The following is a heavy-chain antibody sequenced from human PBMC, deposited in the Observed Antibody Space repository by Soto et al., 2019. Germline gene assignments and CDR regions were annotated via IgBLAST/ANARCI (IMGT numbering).Heavy chain of an antibody. D-gene: IGHD3-10*01. CDR2: IYYSGST. J-gene: IGHJ5*02. Sequence: SETLSLTCTVSGGSISSGGYYWSWIRQHPGKGLEWIGYIYYSGSTYYNPSLKSRVTISVDTSKNQFSLKLSSVTAADTAVYYCVRRSINPRDRFDLWGQGTLVTVSS. V-gene: IGHV4-31*03. CDR1: GGSISSGGYY. CDR3: VRRSINPRDRFDL.